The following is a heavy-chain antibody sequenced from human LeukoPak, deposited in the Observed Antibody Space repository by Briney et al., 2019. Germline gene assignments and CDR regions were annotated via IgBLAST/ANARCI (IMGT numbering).Heavy chain of an antibody. V-gene: IGHV4-59*01. CDR2: IYYTGST. CDR3: ARAPVPGDDAFDI. Sequence: SETLSLTCTVSGGSISSNYWNWIRQPPGKGLEWIGYIYYTGSTNYNPSLKSRVTISVDTSKNQFSLKLRSVTAADTAVYCCARAPVPGDDAFDIWGQGTMVTVSS. J-gene: IGHJ3*02. CDR1: GGSISSNY. D-gene: IGHD1-1*01.